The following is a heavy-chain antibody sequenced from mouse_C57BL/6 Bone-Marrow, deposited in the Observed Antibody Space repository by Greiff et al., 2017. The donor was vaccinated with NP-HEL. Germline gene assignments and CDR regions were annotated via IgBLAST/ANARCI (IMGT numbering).Heavy chain of an antibody. J-gene: IGHJ1*03. V-gene: IGHV1-81*01. CDR3: ARGGIYYDYGGYFDV. Sequence: QVQLKESGAELARPGALVKLSCKASGYTFTSYGISWVKQRTGQGLEWIGEIYPRSGNTYYNEKFKGKATLTADKSSSTAYMELRSLTSEDSAVYFCARGGIYYDYGGYFDVWGTGTTVTVSS. CDR1: GYTFTSYG. D-gene: IGHD2-4*01. CDR2: IYPRSGNT.